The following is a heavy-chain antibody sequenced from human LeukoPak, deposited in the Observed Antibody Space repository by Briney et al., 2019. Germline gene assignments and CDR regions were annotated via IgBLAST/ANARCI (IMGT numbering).Heavy chain of an antibody. CDR3: ARGQAIRFLGNRYYFGY. CDR1: GYTFTSYG. J-gene: IGHJ4*02. CDR2: ISAYNGNT. D-gene: IGHD3-3*01. V-gene: IGHV1-18*01. Sequence: ASVKVSCKASGYTFTSYGISWVRQAPGQGLEWMGWISAYNGNTNYAQKLQGRVTMTTDTSTSTAYMELSSLRSEDTAVYYCARGQAIRFLGNRYYFGYWGQGTLVTVSS.